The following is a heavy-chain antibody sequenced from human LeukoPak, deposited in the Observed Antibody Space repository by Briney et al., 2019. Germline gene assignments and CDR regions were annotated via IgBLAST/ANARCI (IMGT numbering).Heavy chain of an antibody. CDR2: IYWNDDK. Sequence: SGPTLVNPTRPLTLTCTFSGFSLRTSGVGVGWIRQPPGKALEWLALIYWNDDKRYTPSLKSRLTITKDTSKNQVVLTMTNMDPVDTATYYCARSFRRDAFDIWGQGTMVTVSS. CDR3: ARSFRRDAFDI. J-gene: IGHJ3*02. CDR1: GFSLRTSGVG. V-gene: IGHV2-5*01.